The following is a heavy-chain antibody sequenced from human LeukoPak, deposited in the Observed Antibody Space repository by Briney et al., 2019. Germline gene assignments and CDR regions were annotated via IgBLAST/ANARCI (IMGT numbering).Heavy chain of an antibody. CDR1: GFTFSSYA. Sequence: PGGSLRLSCAGSGFTFSSYAMTWVRQAPGTGLEWVSVIYSGGGTYYADSVKGRFTISRDNSKNTLYLQMNSLRAEDTAVYYCARDQGYCSGGSCQMGYYYGMDVWGQGTTVTVSS. CDR2: IYSGGGT. J-gene: IGHJ6*02. D-gene: IGHD2-15*01. CDR3: ARDQGYCSGGSCQMGYYYGMDV. V-gene: IGHV3-66*01.